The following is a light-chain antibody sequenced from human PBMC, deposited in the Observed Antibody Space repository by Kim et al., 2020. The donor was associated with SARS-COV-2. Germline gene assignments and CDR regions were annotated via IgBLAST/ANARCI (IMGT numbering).Light chain of an antibody. CDR3: QVGDSSSDHVV. CDR1: KIGSKS. CDR2: YDS. V-gene: IGLV3-21*04. Sequence: SYELTQPPSVSVAPGKTARITCGGHKIGSKSVHWYQQKPGQAPVLVIYYDSDRPSGIPERFSGSNSGNTATLTISRVEAGDEADYYCQVGDSSSDHVVFGGGTQLTVL. J-gene: IGLJ2*01.